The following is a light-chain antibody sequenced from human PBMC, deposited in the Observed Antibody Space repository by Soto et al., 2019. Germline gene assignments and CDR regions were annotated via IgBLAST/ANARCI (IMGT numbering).Light chain of an antibody. J-gene: IGKJ4*01. Sequence: EIVMTQSPATLSVSPGERATLSCRASQSVSSNLSGCQQKPRHAPTLLLYGASTRATGILARFSGSGSGTEFTLTISSLQSEDLSVYYCQQYNSWPPLTFGEGTKVEIK. CDR2: GAS. CDR1: QSVSSN. CDR3: QQYNSWPPLT. V-gene: IGKV3-15*01.